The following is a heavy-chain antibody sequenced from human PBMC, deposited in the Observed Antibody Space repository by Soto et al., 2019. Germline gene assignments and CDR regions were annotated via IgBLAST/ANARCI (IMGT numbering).Heavy chain of an antibody. J-gene: IGHJ5*02. V-gene: IGHV1-46*01. CDR1: GCSFPTYY. CDR2: INPSGGST. Sequence: ASVKVSCKASGCSFPTYYMHWVRQAPGQGLEWMGIINPSGGSTSYAQKFQGRVTMTRDTPTRTAYMELRSLRSDDTAVYYCARVLPPFDPWGQGTLVTVSS. CDR3: ARVLPPFDP.